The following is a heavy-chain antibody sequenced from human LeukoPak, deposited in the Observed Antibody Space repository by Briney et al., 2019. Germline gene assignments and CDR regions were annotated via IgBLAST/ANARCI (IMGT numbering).Heavy chain of an antibody. J-gene: IGHJ6*03. CDR1: GGSISSYY. CDR3: ARRGIAVAGSYYYYYMDV. Sequence: SETLSLTCTVSGGSISSYYWSWIRQPPGKGLEWIGYIYYSGSTNYNPSLKSRVTISVDTSKNQFSLKLSSVTAADTAVYYCARRGIAVAGSYYYYYMDVWGKGTTVSVSS. V-gene: IGHV4-59*08. D-gene: IGHD6-19*01. CDR2: IYYSGST.